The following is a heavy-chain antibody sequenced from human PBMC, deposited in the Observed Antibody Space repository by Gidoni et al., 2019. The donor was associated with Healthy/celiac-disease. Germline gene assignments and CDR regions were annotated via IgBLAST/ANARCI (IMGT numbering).Heavy chain of an antibody. Sequence: LEWVAGISYDGSNKYYADSVKGRFTISRDNSKNTLYLQMNSLRAEDTAVYYCARDRAYCGGDCFLYYFDYWGQGTLVTVSS. V-gene: IGHV3-30-3*01. J-gene: IGHJ4*02. CDR2: ISYDGSNK. CDR3: ARDRAYCGGDCFLYYFDY. D-gene: IGHD2-21*02.